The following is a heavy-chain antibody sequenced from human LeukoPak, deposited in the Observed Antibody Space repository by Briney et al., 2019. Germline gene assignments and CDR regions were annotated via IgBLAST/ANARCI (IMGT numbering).Heavy chain of an antibody. V-gene: IGHV4-39*01. CDR2: IYYSGNT. J-gene: IGHJ4*02. CDR1: GGSVSDSSYF. Sequence: SETLSLTCTVSGGSVSDSSYFWGWIRQPPGKGLEWIGSIYYSGNTYYNPSLKSRVTISGDTSKNQFSPKLYSVPAADTAVYYCARSSSSSSYALGYWGQGTLVTVSS. CDR3: ARSSSSSSYALGY. D-gene: IGHD6-13*01.